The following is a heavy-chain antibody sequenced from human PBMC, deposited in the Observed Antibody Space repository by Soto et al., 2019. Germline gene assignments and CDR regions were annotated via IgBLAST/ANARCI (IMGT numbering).Heavy chain of an antibody. Sequence: PSETLSLTCTVSGGSIRGYSWSWIRQSPGKXLEYIGYISNSGSTNYNPSLKTRLTISVDTSKNQFSLKLRSLTAADTAVYYCARDVLGYCTSTSCFCGLDVWGQGTTVTVSS. D-gene: IGHD2-2*01. V-gene: IGHV4-59*01. J-gene: IGHJ6*02. CDR2: ISNSGST. CDR3: ARDVLGYCTSTSCFCGLDV. CDR1: GGSIRGYS.